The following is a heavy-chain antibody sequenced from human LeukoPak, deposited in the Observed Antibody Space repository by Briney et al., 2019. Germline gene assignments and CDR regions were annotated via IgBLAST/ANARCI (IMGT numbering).Heavy chain of an antibody. Sequence: SETLSLTCAVYGGSFSGYYWSWIRQPPGKGLEWIGSIYYSGSTYYNPSLKSRVTISVDTSKNQFSLKLSSVTAADTAVYYCARRGGGGSGSRPYYFDYWGQGTLVTVSS. CDR3: ARRGGGGSGSRPYYFDY. V-gene: IGHV4-34*01. CDR1: GGSFSGYY. J-gene: IGHJ4*02. CDR2: IYYSGST. D-gene: IGHD3-10*01.